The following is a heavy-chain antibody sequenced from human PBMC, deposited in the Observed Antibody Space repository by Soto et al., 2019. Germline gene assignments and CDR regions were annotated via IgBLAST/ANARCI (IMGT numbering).Heavy chain of an antibody. J-gene: IGHJ5*02. CDR2: IYYSGST. V-gene: IGHV4-59*01. D-gene: IGHD3-16*01. Sequence: SETLSLTCTVSGGSISSYYWSWIRHPPGKGLEWIGYIYYSGSTNYNPSLKSRVTISVDTSKNQFSLKLSSVTAADTAVYYCARATHGGFVWFDPWGQGTLVTGSS. CDR1: GGSISSYY. CDR3: ARATHGGFVWFDP.